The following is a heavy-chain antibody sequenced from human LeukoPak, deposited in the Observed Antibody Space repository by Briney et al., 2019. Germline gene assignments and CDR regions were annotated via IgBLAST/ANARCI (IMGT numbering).Heavy chain of an antibody. V-gene: IGHV5-51*01. D-gene: IGHD3-10*01. CDR1: GYTFTRNW. J-gene: IGHJ4*02. Sequence: GESLKISCKVSGYTFTRNWIGWVRQMPGTGLEWMGIISPGDSNSIYSPSFQGQVTMSADTSISTAYLQWSSLKASDTAIYYYARHRYYGSGSQVVLDYWGQGTLVTVSS. CDR2: ISPGDSNS. CDR3: ARHRYYGSGSQVVLDY.